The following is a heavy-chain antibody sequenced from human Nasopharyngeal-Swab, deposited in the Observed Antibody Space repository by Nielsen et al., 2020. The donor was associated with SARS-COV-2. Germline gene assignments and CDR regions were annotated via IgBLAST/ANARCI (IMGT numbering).Heavy chain of an antibody. V-gene: IGHV1-46*01. CDR3: ARNIVVVPAAILYYYYAMDV. J-gene: IGHJ6*02. D-gene: IGHD2-2*01. Sequence: ASVKVSCKASGYTFTSYYMHWVRQVPGQGLEWMGIINPTVGSTTYAQKFQGRVTMTRDTSTSAVYMELSSLRSEDTAVYYCARNIVVVPAAILYYYYAMDVWGQGTTVTVSS. CDR2: INPTVGST. CDR1: GYTFTSYY.